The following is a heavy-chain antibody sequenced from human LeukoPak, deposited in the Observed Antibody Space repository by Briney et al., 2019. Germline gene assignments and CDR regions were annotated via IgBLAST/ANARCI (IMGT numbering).Heavy chain of an antibody. D-gene: IGHD3-16*01. CDR2: IWYDGSNK. J-gene: IGHJ4*02. CDR3: ASLYSSVDY. Sequence: GGSLRLSCAASGFTFSSYGMHWVRQAPGKGLEWVAVIWYDGSNKYYADSVRGRFTISRDNSKNTLYLQMNSLRAEDTAVYYCASLYSSVDYWGQGTLVTVSS. V-gene: IGHV3-33*01. CDR1: GFTFSSYG.